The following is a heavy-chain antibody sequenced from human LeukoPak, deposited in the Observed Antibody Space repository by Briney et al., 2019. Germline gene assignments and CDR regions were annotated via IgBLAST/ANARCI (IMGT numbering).Heavy chain of an antibody. J-gene: IGHJ4*02. Sequence: ASVKVSCKASGGTFSSYAISWVRQAPGQGLEWMGGIIPIFGTANYAQKFQGRVTITADESTSTAYMELSSLRSEDTAVYYCARVLSTAPTFDYWGQGTLVTVSS. CDR3: ARVLSTAPTFDY. CDR1: GGTFSSYA. CDR2: IIPIFGTA. D-gene: IGHD4-17*01. V-gene: IGHV1-69*13.